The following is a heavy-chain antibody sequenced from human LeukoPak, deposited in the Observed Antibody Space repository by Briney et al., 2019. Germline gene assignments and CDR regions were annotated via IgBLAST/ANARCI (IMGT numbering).Heavy chain of an antibody. CDR3: ARGGYYYFDY. D-gene: IGHD3-22*01. Sequence: GGSLRLSCAASGFTFSSYWMSWVRQAPGKGLEWVANIRQDGSVQNYVDSVKGRFTISRDNPKNSVYLQMNSLRAEDTAVYYCARGGYYYFDYWGQGTLVTVSS. CDR1: GFTFSSYW. V-gene: IGHV3-7*01. CDR2: IRQDGSVQ. J-gene: IGHJ4*02.